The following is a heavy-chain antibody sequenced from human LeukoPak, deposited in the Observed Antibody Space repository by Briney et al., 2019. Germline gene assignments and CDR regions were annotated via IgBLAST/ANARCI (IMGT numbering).Heavy chain of an antibody. CDR3: IRDLRLGSLDAFDI. CDR1: GFTFSSYW. V-gene: IGHV3-74*01. Sequence: PGGSLRLSCAASGFTFSSYWMHWVRQAPGKGLVWVSRINSDGSSTTYADSLKGRFTISRDNAKNTLYLQMNSLRAEDTAVYYCIRDLRLGSLDAFDIWGQGTMVTVSS. J-gene: IGHJ3*02. D-gene: IGHD2-15*01. CDR2: INSDGSST.